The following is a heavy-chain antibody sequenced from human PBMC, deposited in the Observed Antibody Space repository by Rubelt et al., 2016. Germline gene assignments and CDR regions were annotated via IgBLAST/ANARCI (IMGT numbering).Heavy chain of an antibody. J-gene: IGHJ6*02. D-gene: IGHD6-13*01. V-gene: IGHV4-34*02. CDR3: ARGTSAPDKGRSGMDV. Sequence: QVQLQQWGAGLLKPSETLSLTCAVYVGSFSGYHWTWIRQPPGKGLEWIGEINHSGSTNYNLYLKVRITISVETSKNQLSRKVTSLTAADTAVYYWARGTSAPDKGRSGMDVWGLGTTVTVSS. CDR1: VGSFSGYH. CDR2: INHSGST.